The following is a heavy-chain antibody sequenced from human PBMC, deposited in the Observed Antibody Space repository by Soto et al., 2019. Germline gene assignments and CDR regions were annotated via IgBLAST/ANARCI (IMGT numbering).Heavy chain of an antibody. Sequence: PSETLSLTCTVSAGSISRSYWSWIRQPPGKGLEYIGYIYYSGSTNYNPSLKSRVTISVDTSKNQFSLKLTSVTAADTAIYYCARIPLSGDCYFDYWGQGTLVTVS. CDR3: ARIPLSGDCYFDY. CDR1: AGSISRSY. D-gene: IGHD2-21*02. V-gene: IGHV4-59*01. J-gene: IGHJ4*02. CDR2: IYYSGST.